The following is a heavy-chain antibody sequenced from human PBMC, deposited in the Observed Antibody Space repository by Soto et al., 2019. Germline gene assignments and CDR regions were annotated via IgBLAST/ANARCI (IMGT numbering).Heavy chain of an antibody. CDR3: ARPPTYDVWSGPYRDYYYMEV. V-gene: IGHV1-8*01. CDR1: GYTFTSYD. J-gene: IGHJ6*03. D-gene: IGHD3-3*01. Sequence: ASVKVSCKASGYTFTSYDINWVRQATVQVLEWMGWMNPNSGNTGYAQKFQGRVTMTRNTSISTAYMELSSLRSEDTAVYYCARPPTYDVWSGPYRDYYYMEVWGKGTTVTVSS. CDR2: MNPNSGNT.